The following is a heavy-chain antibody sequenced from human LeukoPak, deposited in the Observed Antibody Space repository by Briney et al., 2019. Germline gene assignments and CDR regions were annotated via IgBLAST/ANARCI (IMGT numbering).Heavy chain of an antibody. CDR3: ARVCYYDSSGYGLDI. Sequence: EASVKVSCKASGYTFTSHGISWVRQAPGQGLEWMGWISAYNGNTNYALKLQGRVTMTTDTSTSTAYMELRSLRSDDTAVYYCARVCYYDSSGYGLDIWGQGTMVTVSS. J-gene: IGHJ3*02. V-gene: IGHV1-18*01. CDR2: ISAYNGNT. CDR1: GYTFTSHG. D-gene: IGHD3-22*01.